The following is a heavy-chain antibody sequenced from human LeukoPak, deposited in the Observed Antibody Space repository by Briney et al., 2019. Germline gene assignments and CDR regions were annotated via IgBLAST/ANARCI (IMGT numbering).Heavy chain of an antibody. CDR1: GFMFSSFE. J-gene: IGHJ3*02. V-gene: IGHV3-21*01. CDR2: ISISSNYI. Sequence: PGGSLRLSCAASGFMFSSFEMNWVRQAPGKGLEWVSSISISSNYIYYADSVKGRFTISRDNAKNSLYLQVNSLRAEDTAVYYCARGSRFGVVGRNAFDIWGQGTVVTVSS. D-gene: IGHD3-3*01. CDR3: ARGSRFGVVGRNAFDI.